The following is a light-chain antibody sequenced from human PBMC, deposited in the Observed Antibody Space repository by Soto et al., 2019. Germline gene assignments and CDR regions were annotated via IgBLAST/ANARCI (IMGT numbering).Light chain of an antibody. CDR3: TSYVGNDIWV. J-gene: IGLJ3*02. Sequence: QSALTQPPSASGSPGQSVTISCTGTSSDVDAYKYVSWYQQYPGKAPKLMIYEVTKRPSGVPDRFSGSKSGNTASLTVSGLQAEDEADYYCTSYVGNDIWVFGGGTQLTVL. V-gene: IGLV2-8*01. CDR2: EVT. CDR1: SSDVDAYKY.